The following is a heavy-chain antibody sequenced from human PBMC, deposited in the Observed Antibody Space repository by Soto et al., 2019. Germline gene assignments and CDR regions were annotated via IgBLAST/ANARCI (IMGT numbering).Heavy chain of an antibody. CDR3: AREVGAPSGWLDP. V-gene: IGHV3-23*01. D-gene: IGHD3-3*01. J-gene: IGHJ5*02. Sequence: EVQLSESGGDLRQPGGSLRLSCAASGFTCSNYAMTWVRQTPGKGLVWVSGVSARRGLKYYADSVPGRFTVSRDNSKNILYLQMDTLRDGDTALYYCAREVGAPSGWLDPWGEGTQVTVAS. CDR2: VSARRGLK. CDR1: GFTCSNYA.